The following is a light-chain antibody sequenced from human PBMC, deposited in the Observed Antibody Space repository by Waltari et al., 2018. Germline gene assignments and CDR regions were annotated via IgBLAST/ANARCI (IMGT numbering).Light chain of an antibody. V-gene: IGLV1-44*01. CDR2: NNS. J-gene: IGLJ1*01. Sequence: QSVLTQPPSASGTPGQRVTISCSGGASNIGSTALNWYQHLPGAAPKLVILNNSQRPSGISDRFSGSTSGASASLAISGLQSDDEADYYCASWDGSLAAYVFGGGTKVTV. CDR3: ASWDGSLAAYV. CDR1: ASNIGSTA.